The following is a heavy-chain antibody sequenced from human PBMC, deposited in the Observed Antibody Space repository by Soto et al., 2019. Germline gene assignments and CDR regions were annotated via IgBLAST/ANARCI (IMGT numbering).Heavy chain of an antibody. V-gene: IGHV3-30-3*01. J-gene: IGHJ4*02. CDR1: GFTFNNYA. CDR2: ISYDGNNK. CDR3: AGEKGNYYNTSGPFDY. Sequence: GGSLRLSCAASGFTFNNYAIHWVRQAPGKGLEWVAVISYDGNNKFYAASVKGRFTISRDNSKDTLYLQMNSLRAEDTALYYCAGEKGNYYNTSGPFDYWGQGTLVTVSS. D-gene: IGHD3-22*01.